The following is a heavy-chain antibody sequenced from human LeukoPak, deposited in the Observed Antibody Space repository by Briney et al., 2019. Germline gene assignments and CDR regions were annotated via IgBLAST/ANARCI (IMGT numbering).Heavy chain of an antibody. D-gene: IGHD5-18*01. CDR2: IREERGQE. J-gene: IGHJ5*02. Sequence: SGGSLRLSCVASGLTVRNHWMSWIRQAPGKGLEWVANIREERGQEYYVDSVKGRFTISKNSAKNSLYLQMNTLRVEDTAMYYCASLDTAKQPLANHWGQGTLVTVSS. V-gene: IGHV3-7*03. CDR1: GLTVRNHW. CDR3: ASLDTAKQPLANH.